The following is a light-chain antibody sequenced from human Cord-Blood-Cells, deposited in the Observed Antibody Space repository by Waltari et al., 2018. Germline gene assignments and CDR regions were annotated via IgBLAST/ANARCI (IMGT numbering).Light chain of an antibody. CDR3: QQYDNLPLT. Sequence: DIQMTQSPSSLSASVGDRVTITCQASQDISNYLNWYQQKPGKAPKLLIYDASNFDTGVPSRFSGSGSGTDFTFTISSLQPEDIATYYCQQYDNLPLTFGGGTKVEIK. CDR2: DAS. J-gene: IGKJ4*01. CDR1: QDISNY. V-gene: IGKV1-33*01.